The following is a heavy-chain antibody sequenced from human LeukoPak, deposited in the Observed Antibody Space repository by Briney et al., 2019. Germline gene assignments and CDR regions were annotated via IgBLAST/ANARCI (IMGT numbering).Heavy chain of an antibody. D-gene: IGHD6-13*01. CDR3: ARDRGHIAAAGYYFEY. CDR2: IKQDGSEK. J-gene: IGHJ4*02. CDR1: GSTFGSYW. Sequence: GGSLRLSCAGSGSTFGSYWMSWVRQAPGKGLEWVANIKQDGSEKYYVDSVKGRFTISRDNAKNSLYMQMNSLRAEDTAVYYCARDRGHIAAAGYYFEYWGQGTLVTVSS. V-gene: IGHV3-7*05.